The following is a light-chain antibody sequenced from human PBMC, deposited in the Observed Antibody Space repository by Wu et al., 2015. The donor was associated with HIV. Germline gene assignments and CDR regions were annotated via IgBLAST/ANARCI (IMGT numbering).Light chain of an antibody. Sequence: DIQMTQSPFTLSASIGDRVTITCRASQSIRSWLAWYQQKPGKAPKLLIYKASSLDSGVPSRFSGSGSGTEFTLTISSLQPDDFATYYCQQYASHPFTFGPGTKVDIK. CDR2: KAS. CDR1: QSIRSW. V-gene: IGKV1-5*03. J-gene: IGKJ3*01. CDR3: QQYASHPFT.